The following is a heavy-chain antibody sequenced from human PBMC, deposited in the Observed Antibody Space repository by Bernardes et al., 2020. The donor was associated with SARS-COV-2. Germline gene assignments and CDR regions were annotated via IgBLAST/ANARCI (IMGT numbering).Heavy chain of an antibody. J-gene: IGHJ4*02. V-gene: IGHV3-23*01. CDR3: AKDYGGLTGVEFDY. CDR2: ISDSGGYR. Sequence: GGSLRLSCAASGFTFSGYPMSWVRQAPGKGLEWVSGISDSGGYRYYADSVRGRFTISRDKSKNTLYLQMNSLRAEDTAVYYCAKDYGGLTGVEFDYWGQGTLVTVSS. D-gene: IGHD7-27*01. CDR1: GFTFSGYP.